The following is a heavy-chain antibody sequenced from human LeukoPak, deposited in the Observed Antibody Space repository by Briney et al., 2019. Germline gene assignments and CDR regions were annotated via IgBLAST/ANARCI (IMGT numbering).Heavy chain of an antibody. Sequence: SETLSLTCAVYGESMIRHYWTWIRQPPGKRLEWIGEIHHSGGTNSNPSLKNRLTMSIDMSKNQFSLKLKSVTAADTAVYYCARATASGSGRAYDHWAQGNLVPVSS. J-gene: IGHJ4*02. CDR1: GESMIRHY. V-gene: IGHV4-34*01. CDR3: ARATASGSGRAYDH. D-gene: IGHD3-10*01. CDR2: IHHSGGT.